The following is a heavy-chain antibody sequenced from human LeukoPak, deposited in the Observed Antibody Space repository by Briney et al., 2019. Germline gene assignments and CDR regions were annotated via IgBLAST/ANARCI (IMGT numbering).Heavy chain of an antibody. CDR2: IYYSGST. Sequence: ASETLSLTCAVSGYSISSGYYWGWIRQPPGKGLEWIGYIYYSGSTNYNPSLKSRVTISVDTSKNQFSLKLSSVTAADTAVYYCARDRDWGLYWYFDLWGRGTLVTVSS. D-gene: IGHD3/OR15-3a*01. CDR1: GYSISSGYY. V-gene: IGHV4-38-2*02. CDR3: ARDRDWGLYWYFDL. J-gene: IGHJ2*01.